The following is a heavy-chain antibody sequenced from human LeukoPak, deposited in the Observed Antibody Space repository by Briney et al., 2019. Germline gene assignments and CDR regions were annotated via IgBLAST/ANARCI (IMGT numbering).Heavy chain of an antibody. J-gene: IGHJ4*02. CDR2: IIPIFGTA. CDR3: ASNYYDSSGYYSLDY. D-gene: IGHD3-22*01. V-gene: IGHV1-69*13. CDR1: GYTFTSYG. Sequence: ASVKVSCKASGYTFTSYGISWVRQAPGQGLEWMGGIIPIFGTANYAQKFQGRVTITADESTSTAYMELSSLRSEDTAVYYCASNYYDSSGYYSLDYWGQGTLVTVSS.